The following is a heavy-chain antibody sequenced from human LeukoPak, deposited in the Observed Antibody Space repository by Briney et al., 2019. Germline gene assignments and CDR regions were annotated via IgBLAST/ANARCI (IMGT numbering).Heavy chain of an antibody. D-gene: IGHD2-15*01. CDR1: GFTFSSYA. V-gene: IGHV3-23*01. J-gene: IGHJ4*02. CDR3: AKVSGGYCSGGSCYVDY. Sequence: GGSLTLSCAASGFTFSSYALSWVRQAPGKGLEWVSAISGSGTGTYYADSVKGRFAISRANSKNTLYFQMNNLRAEDTAVYYCAKVSGGYCSGGSCYVDYWGQGTLVTVPS. CDR2: ISGSGTGT.